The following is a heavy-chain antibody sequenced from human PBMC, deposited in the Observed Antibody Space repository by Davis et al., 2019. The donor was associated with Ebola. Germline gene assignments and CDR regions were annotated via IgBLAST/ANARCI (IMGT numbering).Heavy chain of an antibody. CDR1: GFTVSSNY. CDR3: ARQVPAGYYDSSGSILLWDYYYGMDV. CDR2: IYSGGST. J-gene: IGHJ6*02. Sequence: GESLKISCAASGFTVSSNYMSWVRQAPGKGLEWVSVIYSGGSTYYADSVKGRFTISRDNSKNTLYLQMNSLRAEDTAVYYCARQVPAGYYDSSGSILLWDYYYGMDVWGQGTTVTVSS. D-gene: IGHD3-22*01. V-gene: IGHV3-53*05.